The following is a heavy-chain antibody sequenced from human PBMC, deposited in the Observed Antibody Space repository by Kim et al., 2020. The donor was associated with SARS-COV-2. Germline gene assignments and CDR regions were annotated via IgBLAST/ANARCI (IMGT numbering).Heavy chain of an antibody. V-gene: IGHV3-74*01. J-gene: IGHJ4*02. CDR1: GFTFSNYW. D-gene: IGHD3-10*01. Sequence: GGSLRLSCAASGFTFSNYWMYWVRQDPGKGLVCVSRIKSDGSSTGYADSVKGRFTISRDNAKNTLNLQMNSLRAEDTAVYYCARERGPLDYWGQGTLVTVSS. CDR3: ARERGPLDY. CDR2: IKSDGSST.